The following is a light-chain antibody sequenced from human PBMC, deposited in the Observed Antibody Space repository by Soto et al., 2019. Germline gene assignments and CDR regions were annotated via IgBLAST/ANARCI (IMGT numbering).Light chain of an antibody. V-gene: IGKV3-20*01. J-gene: IGKJ1*01. Sequence: EIGLTKSPGTLSLYPGERATLSCRASQSVSSSYLAWYQQKPGQAPRLLIYGASSRATGIPDRFSGSGSGTDFTLTISRLEPEDFAVYYCQQYGSSPTFGQGTKVDIK. CDR2: GAS. CDR1: QSVSSSY. CDR3: QQYGSSPT.